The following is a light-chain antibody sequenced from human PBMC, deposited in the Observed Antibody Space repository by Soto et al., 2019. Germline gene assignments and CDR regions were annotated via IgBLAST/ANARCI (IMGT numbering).Light chain of an antibody. J-gene: IGKJ1*01. V-gene: IGKV3-15*01. CDR2: GAS. CDR3: QQYNNWPFPSWT. Sequence: EIVMTQSPATLSVSPGERATLSCRASQSVSSNLAWYQQKPGQAPRLLSYGASTRATGIPARFSGRGSGTDFTLTISSLQSEDFSVYYCQQYNNWPFPSWTFGQGTKVEIK. CDR1: QSVSSN.